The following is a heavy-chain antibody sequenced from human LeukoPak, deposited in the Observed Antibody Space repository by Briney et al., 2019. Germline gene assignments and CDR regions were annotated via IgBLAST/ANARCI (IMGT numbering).Heavy chain of an antibody. V-gene: IGHV4-39*07. Sequence: SETLSLTCTVSGGSISSSSYYWGWIRQPPGKGREWIGSIYYSGSTYYNPSLKSRVTISVDTSKNQFSLKLSSVTAADTAVYYCARASYSSSSRWFDPWGQGTLVTVSS. CDR2: IYYSGST. J-gene: IGHJ5*02. CDR3: ARASYSSSSRWFDP. CDR1: GGSISSSSYY. D-gene: IGHD6-6*01.